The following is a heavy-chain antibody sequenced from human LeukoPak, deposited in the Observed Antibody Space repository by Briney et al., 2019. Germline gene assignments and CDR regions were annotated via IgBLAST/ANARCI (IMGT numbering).Heavy chain of an antibody. CDR2: IYHSGST. Sequence: SGTLSLTCAVSGGSISSSNWWSWVRQPPGKGLEWIGEIYHSGSTNYNPSLKSRVTIAVDTSKNQFSLKLTSVTAADTAVYYCARGLVRASGNYLYYWGQGTLVTVSS. J-gene: IGHJ4*02. CDR1: GGSISSSNW. D-gene: IGHD1-26*01. CDR3: ARGLVRASGNYLYY. V-gene: IGHV4-4*02.